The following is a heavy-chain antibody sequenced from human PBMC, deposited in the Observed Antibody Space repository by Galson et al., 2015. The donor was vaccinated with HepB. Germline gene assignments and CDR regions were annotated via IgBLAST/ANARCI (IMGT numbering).Heavy chain of an antibody. CDR2: IYTSGST. Sequence: TLSLTCTVSGGSISSGSYYWSWIRQPAGKGLEWIGRIYTSGSTNYNPSLKSRVTMSVDTSKNQFSLKLSSVTAADTAVYYCARGGWYYYYYYMDVWGKGTTVTVSS. J-gene: IGHJ6*03. V-gene: IGHV4-61*02. CDR1: GGSISSGSYY. D-gene: IGHD6-19*01. CDR3: ARGGWYYYYYYMDV.